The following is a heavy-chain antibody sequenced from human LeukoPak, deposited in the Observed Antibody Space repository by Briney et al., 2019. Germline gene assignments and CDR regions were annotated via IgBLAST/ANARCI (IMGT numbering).Heavy chain of an antibody. CDR3: ARGQRGAFAAAGDDYFEY. V-gene: IGHV4-59*01. D-gene: IGHD6-13*01. J-gene: IGHJ4*02. CDR1: GGSFSGYY. CDR2: IYYSGST. Sequence: SETLSLTCAVYGGSFSGYYWSWIRQPPGKGLRWIGYIYYSGSTNYNPSLKSRVTISVDTSKNQFSLKLSSVTAADTAVYYCARGQRGAFAAAGDDYFEYWGQGTLVTVSS.